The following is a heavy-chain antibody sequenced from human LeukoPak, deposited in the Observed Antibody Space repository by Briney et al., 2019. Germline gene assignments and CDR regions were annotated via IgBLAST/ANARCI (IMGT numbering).Heavy chain of an antibody. D-gene: IGHD5-12*01. V-gene: IGHV3-53*01. CDR3: AGYSGYDPNLYYYYGMDV. J-gene: IGHJ6*02. Sequence: GGSLRLSCAASGFTVSSYYMSWVRQAPGKGLEWVSVIYSGGSTYYADSVKGRFTISRDNAKNSLYLQMNSLRAEDTAVYYCAGYSGYDPNLYYYYGMDVWGQGTTVTVSS. CDR1: GFTVSSYY. CDR2: IYSGGST.